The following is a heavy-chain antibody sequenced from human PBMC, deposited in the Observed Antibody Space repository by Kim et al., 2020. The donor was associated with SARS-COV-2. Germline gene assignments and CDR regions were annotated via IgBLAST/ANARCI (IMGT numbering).Heavy chain of an antibody. J-gene: IGHJ4*02. CDR3: AIQPHVAAGTWCCDY. Sequence: ASVKVSCKASGFTFTGYYMHWVRQAPGQGLDWMGWINPNSGVTNYAQKFQGRVTMTRDTSFSTAYLEVSSLTSDDAAVYYFAIQPHVAAGTWCCDYWGQG. CDR2: INPNSGVT. V-gene: IGHV1-2*02. D-gene: IGHD6-19*01. CDR1: GFTFTGYY.